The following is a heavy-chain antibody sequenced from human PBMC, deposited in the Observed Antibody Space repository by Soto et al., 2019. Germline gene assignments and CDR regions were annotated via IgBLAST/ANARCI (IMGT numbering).Heavy chain of an antibody. CDR3: ARDQADTAMVCYYYGMDV. CDR2: IWYDGSNK. J-gene: IGHJ6*02. D-gene: IGHD5-18*01. Sequence: GGSLRLSCAASGFTFSSYGMHWVRQAPGKGLEWVAVIWYDGSNKYYADSVKGRFTISRDNSKNTLYLQMNSLRAEDTAVYYCARDQADTAMVCYYYGMDVWGQGTTVTVSS. CDR1: GFTFSSYG. V-gene: IGHV3-33*01.